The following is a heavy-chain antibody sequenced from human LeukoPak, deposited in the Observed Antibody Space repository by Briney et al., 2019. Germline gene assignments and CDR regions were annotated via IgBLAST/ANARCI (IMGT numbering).Heavy chain of an antibody. CDR3: AKDRDYGDYPSPYYYYMDV. V-gene: IGHV3-30*02. CDR1: EFTFSSYG. CDR2: IRYDGTNK. J-gene: IGHJ6*03. Sequence: GGSLRLSCAASEFTFSSYGIHWVRQAPGKGLEWVAFIRYDGTNKWYADSVKGRFTISRDNSKNTLYLQMSSLRVEDTAVYHCAKDRDYGDYPSPYYYYMDVWGNGTTVTVSS. D-gene: IGHD4-17*01.